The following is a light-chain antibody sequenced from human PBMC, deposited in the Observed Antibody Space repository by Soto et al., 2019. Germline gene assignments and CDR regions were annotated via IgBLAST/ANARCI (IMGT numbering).Light chain of an antibody. Sequence: DIQMIQSPSSLSASVGDRVTITCRASQSISNYLNWYQQKPGTAPKLLIYDASTLQSRVPSRFSGSGSGTDFTLTISSLQPEDFATYYCQQSHSIPETFGPGTKVEI. CDR3: QQSHSIPET. CDR2: DAS. CDR1: QSISNY. V-gene: IGKV1-39*01. J-gene: IGKJ1*01.